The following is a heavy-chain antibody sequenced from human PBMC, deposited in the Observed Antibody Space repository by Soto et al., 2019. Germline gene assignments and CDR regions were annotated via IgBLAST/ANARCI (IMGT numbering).Heavy chain of an antibody. CDR2: ISGSGGNT. D-gene: IGHD3-22*01. V-gene: IGHV3-23*01. CDR1: GFTFSSYV. CDR3: AKEMGDYYDSSGSWFDP. Sequence: GGSLSLSCAASGFTFSSYVMSWVRPAPGKGLEWVSAISGSGGNTYYADSVKGRFTISRDNSKNTPFLQMNSLRAEDTALYFCAKEMGDYYDSSGSWFDPWGQGTLVTVSS. J-gene: IGHJ5*02.